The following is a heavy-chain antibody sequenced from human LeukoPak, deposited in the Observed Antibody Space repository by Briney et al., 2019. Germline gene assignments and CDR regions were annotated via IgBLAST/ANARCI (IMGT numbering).Heavy chain of an antibody. V-gene: IGHV4-59*01. CDR3: ARGLFCGGDCYPDAFDI. Sequence: SETLSLTCTVSHGSISGNYWSWIRQPPGKGLEWIAYVYYSGSTNYNPSLKSRVTISVDTSKSQFSLKLRSVTAADTAVYYCARGLFCGGDCYPDAFDIWGPGTMVTVSS. J-gene: IGHJ3*02. CDR2: VYYSGST. CDR1: HGSISGNY. D-gene: IGHD2-21*02.